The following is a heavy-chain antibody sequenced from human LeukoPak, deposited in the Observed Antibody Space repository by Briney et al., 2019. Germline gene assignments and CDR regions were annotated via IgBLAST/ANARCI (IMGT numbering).Heavy chain of an antibody. CDR1: GFTFSSYA. V-gene: IGHV3-64*01. J-gene: IGHJ4*02. Sequence: GGSLRLSCAASGFTFSSYAMHWVRQAPGKGLEYVSAISSNGGSTYYANSVKGRFTISRDNSKNTLYLQMGSLRAEDMAVYYCARDGRVVRGSLFDYWGQGTLVTVSS. CDR2: ISSNGGST. CDR3: ARDGRVVRGSLFDY. D-gene: IGHD3-10*01.